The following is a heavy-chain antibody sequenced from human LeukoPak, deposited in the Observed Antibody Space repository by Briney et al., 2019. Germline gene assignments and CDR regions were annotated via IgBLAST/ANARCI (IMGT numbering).Heavy chain of an antibody. CDR3: AKRLGSSGWYYFDY. CDR1: GFTFSSYA. Sequence: GGSLRLSCAASGFTFSSYAMSWVRQAPGKGLEWVSAISADASSTYYADSVEGRLTISRYNSKNALFLQMNSLRAEDTAVYYCAKRLGSSGWYYFDYWGQGTLVTVSS. CDR2: ISADASST. V-gene: IGHV3-23*01. J-gene: IGHJ4*02. D-gene: IGHD6-19*01.